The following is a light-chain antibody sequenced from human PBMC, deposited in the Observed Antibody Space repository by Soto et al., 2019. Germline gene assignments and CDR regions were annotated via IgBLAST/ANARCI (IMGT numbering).Light chain of an antibody. Sequence: QSALTQPASVSGSPGQSITISCTGTSSDVGGHNYVSWFQQHPGKAPKLMIYEVSKWPSGVSNRFSGSKSGNTASLTVTGLQAEDEADYYCSSYTGSNTWVFGGGTKLTVL. V-gene: IGLV2-14*01. CDR2: EVS. CDR1: SSDVGGHNY. CDR3: SSYTGSNTWV. J-gene: IGLJ3*02.